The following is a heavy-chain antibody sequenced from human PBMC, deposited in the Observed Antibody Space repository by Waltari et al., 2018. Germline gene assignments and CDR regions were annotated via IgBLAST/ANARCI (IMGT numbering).Heavy chain of an antibody. CDR1: GYTFSTYG. Sequence: QVQLVQSGTEVKKPGASVKVSCKASGYTFSTYGVSWVRQAPGQGLEWVGCIAAYNGNTHSAPKLQGRVTMTTDTSTTTAYLELRSLTSDDTAVYYCARVFDSSQYYYGSDYWGQGTLVTVSS. D-gene: IGHD3-22*01. V-gene: IGHV1-18*01. J-gene: IGHJ4*02. CDR3: ARVFDSSQYYYGSDY. CDR2: IAAYNGNT.